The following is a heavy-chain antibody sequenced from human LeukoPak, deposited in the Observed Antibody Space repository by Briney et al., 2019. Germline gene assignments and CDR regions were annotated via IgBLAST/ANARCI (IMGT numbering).Heavy chain of an antibody. CDR2: IYPGDSDT. V-gene: IGHV5-51*01. Sequence: GESLKISCKGSGYSFTSYWIGWVRQMPGKGLEWMGIIYPGDSDTRYSPSFQGQVPISADKSISTAYLQWSSLKASDTAMYYCARRVYSSSWYGDWYFDLWGRGALVTASS. CDR3: ARRVYSSSWYGDWYFDL. D-gene: IGHD6-13*01. CDR1: GYSFTSYW. J-gene: IGHJ2*01.